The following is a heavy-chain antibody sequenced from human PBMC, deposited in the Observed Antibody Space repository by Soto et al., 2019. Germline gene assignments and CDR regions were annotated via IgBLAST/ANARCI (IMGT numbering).Heavy chain of an antibody. V-gene: IGHV3-73*01. J-gene: IGHJ6*03. CDR3: TRQGITMVSGPIRYYYYMDV. Sequence: GGSLRLSCAASGFTFSGSAMHWVRQASGKGLEWVGRIRSKANSYATAYAASVKGRFTISRDDSKNTAYLQMNSLKTEDTAVYYCTRQGITMVSGPIRYYYYMDVWGKGTTVTVSS. CDR2: IRSKANSYAT. D-gene: IGHD3-10*01. CDR1: GFTFSGSA.